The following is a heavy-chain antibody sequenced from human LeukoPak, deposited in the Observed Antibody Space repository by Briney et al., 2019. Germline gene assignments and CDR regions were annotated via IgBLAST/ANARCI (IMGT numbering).Heavy chain of an antibody. J-gene: IGHJ4*02. V-gene: IGHV3-74*01. CDR1: GFTFSSYW. Sequence: GGSLRLSCAASGFTFSSYWMHWVRQAPGKGLVWVSNVRRDGSDTCYVDSVKGRFTISRDSAKSTLYLQMNSLRAEDTAVYYFAWAPPSSYYFDYGVEGTMLTV. CDR2: VRRDGSDT. CDR3: AWAPPSSYYFDY.